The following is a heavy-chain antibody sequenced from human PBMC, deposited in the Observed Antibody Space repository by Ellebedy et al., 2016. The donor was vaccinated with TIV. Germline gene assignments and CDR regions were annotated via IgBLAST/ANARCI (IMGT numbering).Heavy chain of an antibody. V-gene: IGHV3-23*01. CDR1: GLTFSNYW. D-gene: IGHD1-26*01. CDR2: ITNTAYTT. Sequence: GGSLRLSXAASGLTFSNYWMTWVRQVPGKGLEWVSGITNTAYTTFYTDSVKGRFTISRDNSKNTVYLQMDSLRAEDTAIYYCAKDRRVGANGLTIDYWGQGTLVTVSS. J-gene: IGHJ4*02. CDR3: AKDRRVGANGLTIDY.